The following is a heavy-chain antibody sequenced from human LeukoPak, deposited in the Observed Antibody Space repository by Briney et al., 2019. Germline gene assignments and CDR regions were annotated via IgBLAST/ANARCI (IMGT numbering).Heavy chain of an antibody. CDR2: ISAYNGNT. Sequence: GASVKVSCKASGYTFTSYYMHWVRQAPGQGLEWMGWISAYNGNTNYAQKLQGRVTMTTDTSTSTAYMELRSLRSDDTAVYYCARDGGVYSGSYYSGGDAFDIWGQGTMVTVSS. V-gene: IGHV1-18*04. CDR3: ARDGGVYSGSYYSGGDAFDI. D-gene: IGHD1-26*01. J-gene: IGHJ3*02. CDR1: GYTFTSYY.